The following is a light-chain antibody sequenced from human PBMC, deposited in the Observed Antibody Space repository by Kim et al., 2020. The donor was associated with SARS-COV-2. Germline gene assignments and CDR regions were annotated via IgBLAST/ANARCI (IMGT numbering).Light chain of an antibody. Sequence: DIQMTQSPSPLAASVGDRVTIACRASQSINTYLNWYQQKPGKAPKLLIYAASTLQSGVPSRFSGSGSGTDFTLTISSLQPEDFATYDCQQSHTAPLLTFGGGTKVDIK. J-gene: IGKJ4*01. CDR2: AAS. CDR1: QSINTY. CDR3: QQSHTAPLLT. V-gene: IGKV1-39*01.